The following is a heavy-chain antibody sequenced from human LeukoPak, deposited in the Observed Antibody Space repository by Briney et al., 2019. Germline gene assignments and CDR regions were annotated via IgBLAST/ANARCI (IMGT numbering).Heavy chain of an antibody. CDR2: ISYDGGNK. CDR1: GFTFSSYA. D-gene: IGHD1-26*01. J-gene: IGHJ4*02. Sequence: GGSLRLSCAASGFTFSSYAMHWVRQAPGKGLEWVAVISYDGGNKYYADSVKGRFTISRDNSKNTPYLQMNSLRAEDTAVYYCARGIVGATKGLFDYWGQGTLVTVSS. CDR3: ARGIVGATKGLFDY. V-gene: IGHV3-30-3*01.